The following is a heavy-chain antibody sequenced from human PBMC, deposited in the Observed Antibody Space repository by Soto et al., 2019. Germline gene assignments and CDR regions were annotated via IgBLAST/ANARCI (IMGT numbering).Heavy chain of an antibody. CDR1: GYSFTSYW. V-gene: IGHV5-10-1*01. J-gene: IGHJ6*02. CDR2: IDPSDSYT. CDR3: ARHAAYGDYTLYYYYGMDV. Sequence: PGESLKISCKGSGYSFTSYWISWVRQMPGKGLEWMGRIDPSDSYTNYSPSFQGHVTISADKSISTAYLQWSSLKASDTAMYYCARHAAYGDYTLYYYYGMDVWGQGTTVNVSS. D-gene: IGHD4-17*01.